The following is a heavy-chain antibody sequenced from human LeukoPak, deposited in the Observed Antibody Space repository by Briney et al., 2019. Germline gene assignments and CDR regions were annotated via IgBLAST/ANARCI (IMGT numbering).Heavy chain of an antibody. D-gene: IGHD4-17*01. J-gene: IGHJ4*02. CDR3: ARGKIGYYYGDYDGY. CDR2: ISSSSSYT. Sequence: GGSLRLSCAASGFTFSDYYMSWIRQAPGKGLEWVSNISSSSSYTNHADSVKGRFTISRDNAKNSLYLQMNSLRDEDTTVYYCARGKIGYYYGDYDGYWGQGTLVTVSS. CDR1: GFTFSDYY. V-gene: IGHV3-11*06.